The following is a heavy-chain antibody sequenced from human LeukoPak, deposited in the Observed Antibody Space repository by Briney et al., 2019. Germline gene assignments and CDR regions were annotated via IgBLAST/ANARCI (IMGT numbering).Heavy chain of an antibody. D-gene: IGHD1-7*01. CDR3: ATRAQNYGAFDY. Sequence: GASVKVSCQASGYTFTSYDINWVRQATGQGLEWMGGMNPNSGNTGYAQKFQGRVTMTRNTSISTAYMELSSLRSEDTAVYYCATRAQNYGAFDYWGQGTLVTVSS. V-gene: IGHV1-8*01. J-gene: IGHJ4*02. CDR1: GYTFTSYD. CDR2: MNPNSGNT.